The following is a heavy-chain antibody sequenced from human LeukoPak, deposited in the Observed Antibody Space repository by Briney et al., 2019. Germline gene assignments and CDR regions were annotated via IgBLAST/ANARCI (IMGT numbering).Heavy chain of an antibody. V-gene: IGHV3-7*01. D-gene: IGHD4-17*01. CDR2: IKEDGSED. J-gene: IGHJ4*02. Sequence: PGGSLRLSCAASGFTFSNHWMSWVRQAPGKGLEWVGNIKEDGSEDFYADTVKGRFTISRDNAKNSLYLQVNSLRAEDTAVYYCARATGSPYFDYWGQGTLVTVSS. CDR3: ARATGSPYFDY. CDR1: GFTFSNHW.